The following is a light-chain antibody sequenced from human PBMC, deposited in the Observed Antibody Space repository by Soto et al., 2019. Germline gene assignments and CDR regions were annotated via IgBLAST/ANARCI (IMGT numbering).Light chain of an antibody. CDR2: GAS. V-gene: IGKV3-20*01. Sequence: EIVLTQSPGTLSLSPGERATLSCRASQSVRSRYLAWYQQKPGQAPRLLIYGASSRATGIPDRFSGSGSGTDFTLTTTRLEPEDFAVYYCQQYGGSPPVTVGQGTKLEIK. CDR1: QSVRSRY. CDR3: QQYGGSPPVT. J-gene: IGKJ2*01.